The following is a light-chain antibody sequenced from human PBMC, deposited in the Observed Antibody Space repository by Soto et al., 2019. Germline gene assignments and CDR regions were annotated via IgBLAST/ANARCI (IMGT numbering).Light chain of an antibody. V-gene: IGKV3D-15*01. Sequence: EIVMTQSPATLSVSPGERATLSCRASQSVSSNLAWYQQKPGQAPRLLIYGASTRATVIPARFSGSGSGTEFTLPISSLQSEDFAVYYCQQYNNWLPYTLGQGTKLEIK. J-gene: IGKJ2*01. CDR2: GAS. CDR1: QSVSSN. CDR3: QQYNNWLPYT.